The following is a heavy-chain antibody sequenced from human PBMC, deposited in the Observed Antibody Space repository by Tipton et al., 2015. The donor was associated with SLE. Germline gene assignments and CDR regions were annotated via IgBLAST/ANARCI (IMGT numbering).Heavy chain of an antibody. CDR3: ARWAHISSAVDI. CDR2: MNPNSGNT. J-gene: IGHJ3*02. Sequence: QLVQSGAEVKKPGASVKVSCKASGYTLTSYDINWGRQATGQGLEWMGWMNPNSGNTGYAQKFQGRVTITRNTSISTAYMELSSVRSEDTAVYYCARWAHISSAVDIWGQGTMVTVSS. V-gene: IGHV1-8*03. CDR1: GYTLTSYD. D-gene: IGHD2-21*01.